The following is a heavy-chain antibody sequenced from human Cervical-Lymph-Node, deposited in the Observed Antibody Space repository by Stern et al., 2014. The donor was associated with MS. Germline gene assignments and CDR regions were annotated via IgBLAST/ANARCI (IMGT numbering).Heavy chain of an antibody. Sequence: VQLVESGGGVVQPGRSLRLSCEASGFTFSVYGMHWVRQAPGKGLEWVAVMWYDGSNKGYAECVKGRFTISRDNSKNTPYLQMNSLRADDTAVYFCARDSYSTSWYNYFDYWGQGTPVTVSS. J-gene: IGHJ4*02. CDR1: GFTFSVYG. V-gene: IGHV3-33*01. CDR3: ARDSYSTSWYNYFDY. D-gene: IGHD6-13*01. CDR2: MWYDGSNK.